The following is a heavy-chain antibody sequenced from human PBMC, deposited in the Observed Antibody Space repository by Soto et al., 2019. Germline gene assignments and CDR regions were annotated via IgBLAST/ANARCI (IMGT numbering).Heavy chain of an antibody. J-gene: IGHJ5*02. CDR2: ISAYNGNT. V-gene: IGHV1-18*01. CDR1: GYTFTSYG. D-gene: IGHD6-13*01. CDR3: ARVAGAVAAAGTQSSDNWFDP. Sequence: ASVKVSCKASGYTFTSYGISWVRQAPGQGLEWMGWISAYNGNTNYAQKLQGRVTMTTDTSTSTAYMELRSLRSDDTAVYYCARVAGAVAAAGTQSSDNWFDPWGQGTLVTVS.